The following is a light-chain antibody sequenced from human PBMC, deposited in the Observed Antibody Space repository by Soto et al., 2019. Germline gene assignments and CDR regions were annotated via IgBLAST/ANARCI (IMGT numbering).Light chain of an antibody. J-gene: IGLJ2*01. Sequence: QSALTQPRSVSGSPGQSVTISCTGTSSDVGGYNYVSWYQQPPGKAPQLIIREVTERPSGVPYRFSGSKSGNTASLTISGLQAEDEADYYCASYAGSSPHVLFGGGTKLTVL. CDR2: EVT. CDR1: SSDVGGYNY. CDR3: ASYAGSSPHVL. V-gene: IGLV2-11*01.